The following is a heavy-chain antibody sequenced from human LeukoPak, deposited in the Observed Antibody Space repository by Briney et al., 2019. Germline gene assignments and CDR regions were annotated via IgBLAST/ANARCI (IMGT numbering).Heavy chain of an antibody. Sequence: GRSLRLPCAASGFTFSTYAMHWVRQAPGKGLEWVAVMSYDGSDKYYADSVKGRFTISGDNSKKTLYLQMNSLGDENTAVYYSTESSYFNRDGFSGNWLEPWGQGTLVTVSS. CDR1: GFTFSTYA. D-gene: IGHD5-24*01. CDR2: MSYDGSDK. V-gene: IGHV3-30-3*01. J-gene: IGHJ5*02. CDR3: TESSYFNRDGFSGNWLEP.